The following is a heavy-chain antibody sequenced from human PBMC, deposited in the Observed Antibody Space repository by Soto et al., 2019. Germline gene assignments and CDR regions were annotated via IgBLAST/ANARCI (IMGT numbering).Heavy chain of an antibody. J-gene: IGHJ4*02. CDR3: AKDLGGGILAAADY. V-gene: IGHV3-7*03. Sequence: EVQLVESGGGLVQPGGSVRLSCAASGFIFSSTWMSWVRQAPGKGLEWVANIKQDGSEMYYVDSVKGRFIISRDNPKNPLYPQINGLRAEDTALYYCAKDLGGGILAAADYWGQGTLVTVSS. D-gene: IGHD6-13*01. CDR2: IKQDGSEM. CDR1: GFIFSSTW.